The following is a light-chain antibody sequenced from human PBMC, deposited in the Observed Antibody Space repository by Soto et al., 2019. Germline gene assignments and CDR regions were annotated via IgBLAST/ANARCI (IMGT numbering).Light chain of an antibody. CDR3: QQFNTYPIT. J-gene: IGKJ4*01. V-gene: IGKV1-16*01. CDR2: DAS. Sequence: DIQMTQSPSSLSASVGDRVTITCRASQDISNYLAWFQLKPGKAPKSLIYDASSLQRGVPSRFSGSGSVTEFTLTISSLQPEDFATYDCQQFNTYPITFGGGTKVEIK. CDR1: QDISNY.